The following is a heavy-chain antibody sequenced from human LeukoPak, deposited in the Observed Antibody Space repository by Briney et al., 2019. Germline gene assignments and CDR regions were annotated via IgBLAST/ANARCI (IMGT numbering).Heavy chain of an antibody. CDR1: GGTFSSYA. CDR2: IIPILGIA. V-gene: IGHV1-69*04. CDR3: ARDSSVEVAGPHDY. Sequence: GASVKVSCKASGGTFSSYAISWVRQAPGQGLEWVGRIIPILGIANYAQKFQGRVTITADKSTSTAYMELSSLRSEDTAVYYCARDSSVEVAGPHDYWGQGTLVTVSS. J-gene: IGHJ4*02. D-gene: IGHD2-15*01.